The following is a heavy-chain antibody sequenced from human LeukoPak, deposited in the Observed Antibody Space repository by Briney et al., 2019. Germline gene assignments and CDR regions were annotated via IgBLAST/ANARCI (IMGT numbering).Heavy chain of an antibody. D-gene: IGHD3-10*01. J-gene: IGHJ4*02. V-gene: IGHV4-61*02. CDR2: IYTSGIT. CDR1: GGSISSGSYY. Sequence: SQTLSLTCTVSGGSISSGSYYWSWIRQPAGKGLEWIGRIYTSGITNYNPSLKSRVTISVDTSKNQFSLKLSSVAAADTAVYYCAAAYYGSEFDYWGQGTLVTVSS. CDR3: AAAYYGSEFDY.